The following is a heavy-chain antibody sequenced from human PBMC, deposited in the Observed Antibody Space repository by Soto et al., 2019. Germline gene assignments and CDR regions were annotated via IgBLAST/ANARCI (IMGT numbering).Heavy chain of an antibody. CDR1: GYTFTSYG. D-gene: IGHD3-3*01. Sequence: QVQLVQSGAEVKKPGASVKVSCKASGYTFTSYGISWVRQAPGQGLEGMGWISAYNGNTNYAQQLQGRVTMTTDTSPSPAYMELRSLRSDDTAEYSCARVSGQGGAYYDFWSGHRRPGYWGQRTLVTVFS. CDR3: ARVSGQGGAYYDFWSGHRRPGY. J-gene: IGHJ4*02. V-gene: IGHV1-18*01. CDR2: ISAYNGNT.